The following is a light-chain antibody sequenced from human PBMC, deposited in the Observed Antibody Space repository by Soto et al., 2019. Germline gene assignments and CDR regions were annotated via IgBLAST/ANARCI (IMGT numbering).Light chain of an antibody. CDR2: GAS. J-gene: IGKJ2*01. CDR3: QQYGSSPYT. V-gene: IGKV3-20*01. Sequence: EIVLTQSPGTLSLSPGERATLSCRASQSVSRSYLAWYQQKPGQAPRLLIYGASSRATGIPDRFSGSGSGTDFTLTISRLEPEDFAVYDCQQYGSSPYTFGQGNKLEIK. CDR1: QSVSRSY.